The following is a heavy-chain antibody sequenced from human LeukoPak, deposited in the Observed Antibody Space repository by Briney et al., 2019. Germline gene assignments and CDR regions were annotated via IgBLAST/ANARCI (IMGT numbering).Heavy chain of an antibody. CDR2: IKSKTDGGTT. J-gene: IGHJ6*02. D-gene: IGHD1-26*01. Sequence: SGGSLRLSCAASGFTFSNAWMSWVRQAPGKGLEWVGRIKSKTDGGTTDYAAPVKGRFTISRDDSKNALYLQMSSLKTEDTAVYYCTTDRMSGSYSEYYYYYYGMDVWGQGTTVTVSS. V-gene: IGHV3-15*01. CDR3: TTDRMSGSYSEYYYYYYGMDV. CDR1: GFTFSNAW.